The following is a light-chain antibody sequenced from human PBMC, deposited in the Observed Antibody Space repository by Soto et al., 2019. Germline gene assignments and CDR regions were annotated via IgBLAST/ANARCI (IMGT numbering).Light chain of an antibody. V-gene: IGKV1-12*01. J-gene: IGKJ5*01. CDR2: AAS. Sequence: DIQMTQSPSTLCGSLKERVTITCRASQTISSWLAWYQQKPGKAPKLLIYAASSLQSGVPSRFSGSGSGTDFTLTISSLQPEDFATYYCQQANSFPITSGQGTRLEI. CDR3: QQANSFPIT. CDR1: QTISSW.